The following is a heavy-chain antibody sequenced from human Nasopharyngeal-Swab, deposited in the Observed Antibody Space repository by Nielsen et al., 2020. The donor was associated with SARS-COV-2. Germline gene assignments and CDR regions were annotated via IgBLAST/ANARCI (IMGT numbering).Heavy chain of an antibody. J-gene: IGHJ4*02. CDR2: IYYSGST. D-gene: IGHD3-22*01. V-gene: IGHV4-39*01. Sequence: SQTLSLTYTVSGGSISSSSYYWGWIRQPPGKGLEWIGSIYYSGSTYYNPSPKTRVTITVDTSKNQFSLKLSSVTAADTAVYYCAKQYYYDSSGYDPRSYYFDYWGQGTLVTVSS. CDR1: GGSISSSSYY. CDR3: AKQYYYDSSGYDPRSYYFDY.